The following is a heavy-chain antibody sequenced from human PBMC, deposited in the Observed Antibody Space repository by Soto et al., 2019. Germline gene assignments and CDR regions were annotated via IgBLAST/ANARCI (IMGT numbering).Heavy chain of an antibody. CDR2: IYYSGST. CDR3: ARGVHYYGSVGFDY. Sequence: SETLSLTCTVSGGSISSGGYYWSWIRQHPGKGLEWIGYIYYSGSTYYNPSLKSRVTISVDTSKNQFSLKLSSVTAADTAVYYCARGVHYYGSVGFDYWGQGTLVTVSS. D-gene: IGHD3-10*01. CDR1: GGSISSGGYY. J-gene: IGHJ4*02. V-gene: IGHV4-31*03.